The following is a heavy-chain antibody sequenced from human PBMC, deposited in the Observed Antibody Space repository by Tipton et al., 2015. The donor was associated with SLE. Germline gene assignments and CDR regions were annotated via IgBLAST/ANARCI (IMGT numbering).Heavy chain of an antibody. V-gene: IGHV4-39*07. CDR3: ARRPRDIAAAEPYFDY. J-gene: IGHJ4*02. CDR1: GGSISSSSYY. Sequence: TLSLTCTVSGGSISSSSYYWGWIRQPPGKGLEWIGSIYYSGSTYYNPSLKSRVTISVDTSKNQFSLKLSSVTAADTAVYYCARRPRDIAAAEPYFDYWGQGTLVTVSS. CDR2: IYYSGST. D-gene: IGHD6-13*01.